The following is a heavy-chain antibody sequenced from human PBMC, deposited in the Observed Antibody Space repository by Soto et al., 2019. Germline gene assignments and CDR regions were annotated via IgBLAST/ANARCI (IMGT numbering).Heavy chain of an antibody. CDR2: IYYSGST. CDR1: GGSISSSSYY. J-gene: IGHJ6*03. CDR3: GRQIGGSSPSHYYYYYMDV. Sequence: SETLSLTCTVSGGSISSSSYYWGWIRQPPGKGLEWIGSIYYSGSTYYNPSLKSRVTISVDTSKNQFSLKLSSVTAADTAVYYWGRQIGGSSPSHYYYYYMDVWGKGTTVTVSS. V-gene: IGHV4-39*01. D-gene: IGHD6-6*01.